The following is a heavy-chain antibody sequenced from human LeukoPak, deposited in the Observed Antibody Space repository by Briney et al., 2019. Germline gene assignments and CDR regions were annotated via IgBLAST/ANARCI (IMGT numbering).Heavy chain of an antibody. CDR2: ISPSGGST. J-gene: IGHJ3*02. CDR3: AKRAARDVGYCTSTSCYGAFDI. Sequence: GGSLRLSCAASGFTFSNYAMTWVRQSPGKGLEWVSGISPSGGSTYYADSVKGRFIISRDNSKNTVHLQMNSLRVEDTAVYYCAKRAARDVGYCTSTSCYGAFDIWGQGTMVTVSS. V-gene: IGHV3-23*01. CDR1: GFTFSNYA. D-gene: IGHD2-2*01.